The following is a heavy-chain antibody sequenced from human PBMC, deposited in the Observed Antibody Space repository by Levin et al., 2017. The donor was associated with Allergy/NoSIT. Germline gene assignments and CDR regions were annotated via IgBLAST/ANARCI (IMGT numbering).Heavy chain of an antibody. CDR2: IYYSGST. D-gene: IGHD6-13*01. V-gene: IGHV4-30-4*01. CDR1: GGSISSGDYY. Sequence: PSQTLSLTCTVSGGSISSGDYYWSWIRQPPGKGLEWIGYIYYSGSTYYNPSLKSRVTISVDTSKNQFSLKLSSVTAADTAVYYCARDVISPIAAAGTGAFEIWGQGTMVTVSS. J-gene: IGHJ3*02. CDR3: ARDVISPIAAAGTGAFEI.